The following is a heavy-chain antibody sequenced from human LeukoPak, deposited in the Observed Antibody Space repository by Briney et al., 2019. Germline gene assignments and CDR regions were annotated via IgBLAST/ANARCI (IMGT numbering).Heavy chain of an antibody. D-gene: IGHD6-19*01. V-gene: IGHV3-23*01. CDR1: GFTFSSYA. Sequence: PGGSLRLSCAASGFTFSSYAMSWVRQAPGKGLEWVSAISGSGGSTYYADSVKGRFTISRDNSKNTLYLQMNSLRAEDTAVYYCANSPMYSSGWTGYWGQGTLVTVSS. J-gene: IGHJ4*02. CDR2: ISGSGGST. CDR3: ANSPMYSSGWTGY.